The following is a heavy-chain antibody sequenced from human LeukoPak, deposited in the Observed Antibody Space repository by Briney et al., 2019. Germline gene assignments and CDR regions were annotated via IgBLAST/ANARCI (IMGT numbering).Heavy chain of an antibody. D-gene: IGHD3-10*01. CDR1: GFTFSSSG. CDR3: AKVKVRWDDFGGLDY. V-gene: IGHV3-30*18. J-gene: IGHJ4*02. CDR2: ISYDGTYK. Sequence: PGGSLRLSCAASGFTFSSSGMHWVRQAPGKGLEWVAVISYDGTYKYYADSVKGRFTISRDNSKNTLYLQMNSLIIEDTAVYYCAKVKVRWDDFGGLDYWGQGTLVTVSS.